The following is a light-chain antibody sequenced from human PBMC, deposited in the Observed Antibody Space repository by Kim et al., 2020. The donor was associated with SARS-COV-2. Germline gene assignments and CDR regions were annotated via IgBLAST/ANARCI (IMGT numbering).Light chain of an antibody. Sequence: INIYLAWYQQKSGKAPKLLIYGASTLQSGVPSRFSGSASGTDFTLTISSLQPEDFATYYCQQLNSYPLIFGGGTKVDIK. CDR1: INIY. V-gene: IGKV1-9*01. J-gene: IGKJ4*01. CDR2: GAS. CDR3: QQLNSYPLI.